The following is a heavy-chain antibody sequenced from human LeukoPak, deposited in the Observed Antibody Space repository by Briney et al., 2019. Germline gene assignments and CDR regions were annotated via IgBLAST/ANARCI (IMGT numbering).Heavy chain of an antibody. CDR3: ASSYYYDSSGYYEGVDY. Sequence: GASVKVSCKASGGTFSSYAISWVRQAPGQGLEWMGGIIPIFGTANYAQKFQGRVTITTDESTSTAYMELSSLRSEDTAVYYCASSYYYDSSGYYEGVDYWGQGTLVIVSS. D-gene: IGHD3-22*01. J-gene: IGHJ4*02. V-gene: IGHV1-69*05. CDR2: IIPIFGTA. CDR1: GGTFSSYA.